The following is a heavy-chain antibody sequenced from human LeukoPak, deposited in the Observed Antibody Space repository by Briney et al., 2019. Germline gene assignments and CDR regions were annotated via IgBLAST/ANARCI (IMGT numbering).Heavy chain of an antibody. J-gene: IGHJ4*02. CDR3: ARSPYSGVIGLRARGPFDY. CDR1: GGSISSSSYY. V-gene: IGHV4-39*07. D-gene: IGHD5-12*01. Sequence: SETLSLTCTVSGGSISSSSYYWGWIRQPPGKGLEWIGSIYYSGSTYYNPSLKSRVTISVDTSKNQFSLKLSSVTAADTAVYYCARSPYSGVIGLRARGPFDYWGQGTLVTVSS. CDR2: IYYSGST.